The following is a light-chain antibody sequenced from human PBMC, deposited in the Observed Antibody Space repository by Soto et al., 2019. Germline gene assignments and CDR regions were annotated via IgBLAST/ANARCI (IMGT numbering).Light chain of an antibody. V-gene: IGKV4-1*01. CDR1: QSVLYSSNNKNY. CDR3: QQYYSTPPT. Sequence: DIVMTQSPDSLAVSLGERATINCKSSQSVLYSSNNKNYLAWYQQKPGQPPKLLIYWASTRESGVPDRFSGSGSGTDFTLTFSSLQAEDLAVYYCQQYYSTPPTFGQGTKVEIK. J-gene: IGKJ1*01. CDR2: WAS.